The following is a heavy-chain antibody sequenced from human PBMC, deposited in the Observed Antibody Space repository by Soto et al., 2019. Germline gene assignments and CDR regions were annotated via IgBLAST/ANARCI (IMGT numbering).Heavy chain of an antibody. J-gene: IGHJ5*02. V-gene: IGHV1-69*06. Sequence: ASVKVSCKASGGTFSSYAISWVRQAPGQGLEWMGWIIPIFGTANYAQKFQGRVTITADKSTSKAYMELSSLRSEDPAVYYCAIELLAGIAAAGTLGGNWFDPWGQGALVTLSS. CDR2: IIPIFGTA. D-gene: IGHD6-13*01. CDR3: AIELLAGIAAAGTLGGNWFDP. CDR1: GGTFSSYA.